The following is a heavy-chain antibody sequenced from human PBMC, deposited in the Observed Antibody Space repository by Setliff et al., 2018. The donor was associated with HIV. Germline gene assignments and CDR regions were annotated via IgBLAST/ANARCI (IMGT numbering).Heavy chain of an antibody. Sequence: ASVKVSCKASGGTFSSYAISWVRQAPGQGLEWMGWISAYNGDTNYAQKFQGRVTMTTDTSTSTAYMELRSLRSDDTAAYYCARTTGYYGSGSYYLDYWGQGTLVTVSS. V-gene: IGHV1-18*01. D-gene: IGHD3-10*01. CDR1: GGTFSSYA. J-gene: IGHJ4*02. CDR3: ARTTGYYGSGSYYLDY. CDR2: ISAYNGDT.